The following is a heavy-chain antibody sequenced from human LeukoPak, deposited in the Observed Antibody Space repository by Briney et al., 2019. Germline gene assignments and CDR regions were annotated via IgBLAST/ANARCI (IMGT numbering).Heavy chain of an antibody. D-gene: IGHD2-2*01. CDR3: ARERGYCSSTSCLYYYYYMDV. CDR2: IIPIFGTA. CDR1: GGTFSSYA. J-gene: IGHJ6*03. Sequence: ASVKVSCRASGGTFSSYAISWVRQAPGQGLEWMGRIIPIFGTANYAQKFQGRVTITADKSTSTAYMELSSLRSEDTAVYYCARERGYCSSTSCLYYYYYMDVWGKGTTVTVSS. V-gene: IGHV1-69*06.